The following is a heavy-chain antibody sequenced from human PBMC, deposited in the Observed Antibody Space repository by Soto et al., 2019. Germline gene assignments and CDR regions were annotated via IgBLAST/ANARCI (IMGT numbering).Heavy chain of an antibody. CDR1: GFTFSSDA. J-gene: IGHJ6*02. V-gene: IGHV3-23*01. Sequence: EVQLLESGGGLVQPGGSLRLSCAASGFTFSSDAMSWVRQAPGKGLEWVSAISGSGGSTYYADSVKGRFTISRDNSKNTLYLQMNSLRAEDTAVYYCAKDCPTTVTHCLDYYYGMDVWGQGTTVTVSS. CDR2: ISGSGGST. D-gene: IGHD4-4*01. CDR3: AKDCPTTVTHCLDYYYGMDV.